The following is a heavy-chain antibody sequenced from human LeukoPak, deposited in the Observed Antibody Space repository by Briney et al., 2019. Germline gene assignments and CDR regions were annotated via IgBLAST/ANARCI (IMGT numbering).Heavy chain of an antibody. CDR1: GFPFSSHW. D-gene: IGHD6-19*01. CDR3: ASGGGWVFNN. V-gene: IGHV3-7*01. Sequence: PGGSLRLSCATSGFPFSSHWLSWFRQSPGKGLEWVAHINQDGSEKYYVDSVKGRFTISRDSARNSQYLQMNSLRAEDTAVYYCASGGGWVFNNWGQGTLVTVSS. CDR2: INQDGSEK. J-gene: IGHJ4*02.